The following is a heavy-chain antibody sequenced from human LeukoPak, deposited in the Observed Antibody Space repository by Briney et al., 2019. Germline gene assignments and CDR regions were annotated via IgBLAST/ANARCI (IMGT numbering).Heavy chain of an antibody. CDR3: ARATPLNWFDP. J-gene: IGHJ5*02. V-gene: IGHV3-74*01. Sequence: GGSLRLSCAVSGFTFSSYWMHWVRQAPGKGLVWVSRINSDGSSTSYADSVKGRFTISRDNAKNTLYLQMNSLRAEDTAVYYCARATPLNWFDPWGQGTLVTVSS. D-gene: IGHD2-15*01. CDR2: INSDGSST. CDR1: GFTFSSYW.